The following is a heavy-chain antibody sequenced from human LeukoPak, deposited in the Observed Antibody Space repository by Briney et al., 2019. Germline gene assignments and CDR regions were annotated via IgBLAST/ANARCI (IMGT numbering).Heavy chain of an antibody. CDR2: IHSGGRT. CDR1: GGSISSYY. Sequence: RPSQTLSLTCTVSGGSISSYYWSWIRQSPGKGLEWIAYIHSGGRTSYNPSLKSRVTISVETSKNEFSLKVTSVNAADTAVYYCARDRPGGSSLDYWGQGILVTVSS. CDR3: ARDRPGGSSLDY. V-gene: IGHV4-59*01. J-gene: IGHJ4*02. D-gene: IGHD6-13*01.